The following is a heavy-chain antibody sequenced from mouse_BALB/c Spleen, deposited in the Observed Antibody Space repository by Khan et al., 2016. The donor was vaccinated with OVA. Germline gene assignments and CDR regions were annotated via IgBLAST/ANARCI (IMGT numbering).Heavy chain of an antibody. CDR2: INTYTGEP. D-gene: IGHD2-1*01. J-gene: IGHJ1*01. CDR1: GYTFTNYG. Sequence: QVQLKQSGPELKKPGETVKISCKASGYTFTNYGMNWVKQAPGKGLKWMGWINTYTGEPTYADDFKGRFACSFETSASTAYLQINNLKNEETATYFGARNGIYWYFDVWGAGTTVTVSS. V-gene: IGHV9-3-1*01. CDR3: ARNGIYWYFDV.